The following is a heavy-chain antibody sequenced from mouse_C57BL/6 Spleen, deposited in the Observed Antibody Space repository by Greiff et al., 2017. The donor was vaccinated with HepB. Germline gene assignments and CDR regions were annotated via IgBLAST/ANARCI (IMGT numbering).Heavy chain of an antibody. CDR2: IFPGSGST. V-gene: IGHV1-75*01. Sequence: VQLQQSGPELVKPGASVKISCKASGYTFTDYYINWVKQRPGQGLEWIGWIFPGSGSTYYNEKFKGKATLTVDKSSSTAYMLLSSLTSEDSAVYFCATSTMVTTGDYFDYWGQGTTLTVSS. CDR3: ATSTMVTTGDYFDY. J-gene: IGHJ2*01. CDR1: GYTFTDYY. D-gene: IGHD2-2*01.